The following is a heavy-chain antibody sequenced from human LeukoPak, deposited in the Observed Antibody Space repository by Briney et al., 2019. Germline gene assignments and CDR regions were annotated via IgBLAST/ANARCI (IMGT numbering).Heavy chain of an antibody. CDR3: IYCSGGSCYPTPIDY. Sequence: GRSLRLSCTASGFTFGDYAMSWFRQAPGKGLEWVGFIRSKAYGGTTEYAASVKGRFTISRDDSKSIAYLQMNSLKTEDTAVYYCIYCSGGSCYPTPIDYWGQGTLVTVSS. D-gene: IGHD2-15*01. V-gene: IGHV3-49*03. CDR2: IRSKAYGGTT. J-gene: IGHJ4*02. CDR1: GFTFGDYA.